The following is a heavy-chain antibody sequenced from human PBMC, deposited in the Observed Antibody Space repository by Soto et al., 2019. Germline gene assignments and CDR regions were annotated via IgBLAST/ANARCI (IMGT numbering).Heavy chain of an antibody. Sequence: GGSLRLSCAASGFTFNSYGMHWVRQGPWNGLEWVAFISYDSTKTYYADSVKGRFTISRDNSNSALYVQMNSLTGEDTAVYYWARTRSAWSEFPYYILDVWGQGTTVAVSS. J-gene: IGHJ6*02. CDR1: GFTFNSYG. D-gene: IGHD1-26*01. CDR2: ISYDSTKT. V-gene: IGHV3-30*03. CDR3: ARTRSAWSEFPYYILDV.